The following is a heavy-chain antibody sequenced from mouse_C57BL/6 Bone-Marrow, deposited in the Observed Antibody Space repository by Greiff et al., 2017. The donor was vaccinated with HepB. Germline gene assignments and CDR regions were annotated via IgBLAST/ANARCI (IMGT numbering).Heavy chain of an antibody. CDR1: GYTFTDYY. D-gene: IGHD1-1*01. Sequence: VQLQQSGPELVKPGASVKISCKASGYTFTDYYINWVKQRPGQGLEWIGWIFPGSGSTYYNEKFKGKATLTVDKSSSTAYMLLSSLTSEDSAVYFCARKYYYGSSRYWYFDVWGTGTTVTVSS. CDR3: ARKYYYGSSRYWYFDV. CDR2: IFPGSGST. V-gene: IGHV1-75*01. J-gene: IGHJ1*03.